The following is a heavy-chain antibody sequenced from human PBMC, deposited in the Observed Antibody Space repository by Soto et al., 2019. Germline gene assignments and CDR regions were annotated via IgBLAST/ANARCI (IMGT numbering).Heavy chain of an antibody. D-gene: IGHD3-22*01. J-gene: IGHJ5*02. CDR3: ASNQDYYDSSGYYLNWFDP. CDR2: IYHSGNT. Sequence: SETLSLTCAVSGYSISLGYYWGWIRQPPGKGLAWIGSIYHSGNTNYNPSLKSRVTISVDTSKNQVSLKLSSVTAADTAVYYCASNQDYYDSSGYYLNWFDPWGQGTLVTVSS. V-gene: IGHV4-38-2*01. CDR1: GYSISLGYY.